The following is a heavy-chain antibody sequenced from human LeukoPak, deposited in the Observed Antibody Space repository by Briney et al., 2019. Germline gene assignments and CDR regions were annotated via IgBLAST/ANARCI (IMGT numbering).Heavy chain of an antibody. Sequence: SGGSLRLSCAASGFTFSSYAMHWVRQAPGKGLEWVAVISYDGSNKYYADSVKGRFTISRDNSKNTLYLQMNSLRAEDTAVYYCAKDLPSPVATMGGFDYWGQGTLVTVSS. V-gene: IGHV3-30-3*01. J-gene: IGHJ4*02. D-gene: IGHD5-12*01. CDR3: AKDLPSPVATMGGFDY. CDR2: ISYDGSNK. CDR1: GFTFSSYA.